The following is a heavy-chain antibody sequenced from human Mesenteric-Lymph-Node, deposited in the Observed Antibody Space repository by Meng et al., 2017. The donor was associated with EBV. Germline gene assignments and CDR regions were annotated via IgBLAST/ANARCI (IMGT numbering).Heavy chain of an antibody. D-gene: IGHD5-12*01. V-gene: IGHV2-5*02. CDR2: IYWDDDE. J-gene: IGHJ4*02. Sequence: QIPLKESGPTLVKPTQTLTQTCTFSGFSLTINRVGVGWVRQPPRKALEWLALIYWDDDERYSPSLKNRLTVTKDTSKNQVVLTMTNMDPADTGTYYCAHRRREDTGYHSAFHYWGPGTLVTVSS. CDR1: GFSLTINRVG. CDR3: AHRRREDTGYHSAFHY.